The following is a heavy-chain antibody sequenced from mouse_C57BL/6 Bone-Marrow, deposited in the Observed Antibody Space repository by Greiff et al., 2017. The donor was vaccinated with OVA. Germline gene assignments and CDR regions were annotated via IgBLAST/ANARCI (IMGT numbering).Heavy chain of an antibody. CDR2: IYPGSGST. D-gene: IGHD1-1*01. CDR1: GYTFTSYW. V-gene: IGHV1-55*01. CDR3: ARSGDITTGDV. J-gene: IGHJ1*03. Sequence: QVQLQQSGAELVQPGASVKMSCKASGYTFTSYWITWVKQRPGQGLEWIGDIYPGSGSTNYNEKFKSKATLTVDTSSSTSYMQLSSLTSEDAAVYYCARSGDITTGDVWGTGTTVTVSS.